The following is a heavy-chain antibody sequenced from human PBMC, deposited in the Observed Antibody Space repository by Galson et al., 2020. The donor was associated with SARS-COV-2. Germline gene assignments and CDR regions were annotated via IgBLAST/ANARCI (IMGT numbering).Heavy chain of an antibody. Sequence: GEYLKLYCKGSGYTFTNYWLGWVRQMPGKGLEWMGIIYPGDSETRYSPSLQGQVTITADTYISTAYRQWGSLMCTDTAIYYCARDGVAETWGIACGGQRTQVTVSS. D-gene: IGHD6-19*01. CDR3: ARDGVAETWGIAC. CDR1: GYTFTNYW. J-gene: IGHJ4*02. V-gene: IGHV5-51*01. CDR2: IYPGDSET.